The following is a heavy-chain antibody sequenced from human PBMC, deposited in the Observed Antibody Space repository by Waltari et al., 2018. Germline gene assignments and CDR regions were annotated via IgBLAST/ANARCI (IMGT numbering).Heavy chain of an antibody. CDR2: IDLEGSDT. CDR3: TRGGFSHSMDV. CDR1: GFMFSKYW. J-gene: IGHJ6*02. V-gene: IGHV3-74*01. D-gene: IGHD3-3*01. Sequence: EVQVVESGGGLFQPGGSLRLSCAGSGFMFSKYWMHWVRQAPGKGLESVAYIDLEGSDTAYVDSVKGRFTISRDNAKSTVYLQMNSLRVDDTAVYYCTRGGFSHSMDVWGHGTTVTVSS.